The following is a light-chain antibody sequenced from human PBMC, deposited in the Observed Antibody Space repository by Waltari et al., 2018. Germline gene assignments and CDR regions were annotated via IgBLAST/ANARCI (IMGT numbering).Light chain of an antibody. J-gene: IGLJ2*01. CDR3: PTRDASGVAGS. Sequence: SSELTQDPAVSVAMGQTVRITCQGDSLRSYYASWYQQRPGQAPILVIYDKNNRPSGVPDRFSGSSSQTTGSLTITGDQAEDEAAYDCPTRDASGVAGSFGGGTKLTVL. CDR2: DKN. V-gene: IGLV3-19*01. CDR1: SLRSYY.